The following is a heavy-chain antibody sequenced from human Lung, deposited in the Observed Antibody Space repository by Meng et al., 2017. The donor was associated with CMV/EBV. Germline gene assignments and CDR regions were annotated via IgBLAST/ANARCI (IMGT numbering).Heavy chain of an antibody. CDR2: ISMSSSDI. CDR3: ARIKYDFWGTNWFDP. D-gene: IGHD3-3*01. J-gene: IGHJ5*02. V-gene: IGHV3-21*01. CDR1: GFTFSSYS. Sequence: GGSLRLSCAASGFTFSSYSMNWVHQAPGKGLEWVSYISMSSSDIYYADSVKGRFTISRDNAKKSLYLQMNSLRAEDTAVYYCARIKYDFWGTNWFDPWGQGTLVTVSS.